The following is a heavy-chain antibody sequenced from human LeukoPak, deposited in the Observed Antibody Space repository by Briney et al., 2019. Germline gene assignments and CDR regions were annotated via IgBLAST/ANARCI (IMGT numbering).Heavy chain of an antibody. CDR1: GFTFSSYS. CDR3: ARPHSGHLFDY. V-gene: IGHV3-48*02. CDR2: ISSYSSTI. Sequence: GGSLRLSCAASGFTFSSYSMNWVRQAPGKGLGWVSYISSYSSTIYYADSVKGRFTISRDNAKNSLYLQMNGLRDEDTAVYYCARPHSGHLFDYWGQGTLVTVSS. J-gene: IGHJ4*02. D-gene: IGHD3-10*01.